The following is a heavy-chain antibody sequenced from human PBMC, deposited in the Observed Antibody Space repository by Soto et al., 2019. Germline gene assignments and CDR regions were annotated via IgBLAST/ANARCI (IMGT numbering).Heavy chain of an antibody. J-gene: IGHJ6*02. V-gene: IGHV4-31*03. CDR1: GGSISSGGYY. Sequence: QVQLQESGPGLVKPSQTLSLTCTVSGGSISSGGYYWSWIRQHPGKGLEWIGYIHYSGSTYYNPSLKSRVTISVDTSKRVFSLKLSSVTAADTAVYYWARGHDSSCYYPDPYYYYAMDVWGQGTTVTVSS. CDR2: IHYSGST. D-gene: IGHD3-22*01. CDR3: ARGHDSSCYYPDPYYYYAMDV.